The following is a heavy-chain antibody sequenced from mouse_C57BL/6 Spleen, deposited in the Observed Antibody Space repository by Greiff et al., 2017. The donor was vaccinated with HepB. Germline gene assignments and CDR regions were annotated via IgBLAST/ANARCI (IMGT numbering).Heavy chain of an antibody. V-gene: IGHV7-3*01. J-gene: IGHJ4*01. CDR3: ARSLDAMDY. CDR2: IRNKANGYTT. Sequence: EVQLVESGGGLVQPGGSLSLSCAASGFAFTDYYMSWVRQPPGKALEWLGFIRNKANGYTTEYSASVKGRFTISRDNSQSILYLQMNALRAEDSATYYCARSLDAMDYWGQGTSVTVSS. CDR1: GFAFTDYY.